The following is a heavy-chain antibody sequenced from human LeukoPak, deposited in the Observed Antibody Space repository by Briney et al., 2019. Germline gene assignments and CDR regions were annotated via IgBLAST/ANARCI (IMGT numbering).Heavy chain of an antibody. Sequence: GGSLRLSCAASGFIFTNYFMSRVRQAPGKRLEWVASIKHDGSEKYYVDSVRGRFTISRDNTMNSLYLQMSSLRAEDTAVYYCATDRGWRTSGYYLYYLEYWGQGTLVTYSS. CDR3: ATDRGWRTSGYYLYYLEY. V-gene: IGHV3-7*01. CDR1: GFIFTNYF. J-gene: IGHJ4*02. CDR2: IKHDGSEK. D-gene: IGHD3-3*01.